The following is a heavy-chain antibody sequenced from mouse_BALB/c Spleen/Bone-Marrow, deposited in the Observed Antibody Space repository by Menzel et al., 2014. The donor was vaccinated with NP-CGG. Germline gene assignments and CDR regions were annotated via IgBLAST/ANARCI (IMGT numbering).Heavy chain of an antibody. J-gene: IGHJ2*01. Sequence: EVHLVESGGGLVQPGGSRKLSCAASGFTFSSFGMHWVRRAPEKGLEWVAYISSGSSTIFYADTVKGRFTVSRDNPKNTLFLQMTSLRSEDTAMYYCTRGGNWDDFDYWGQGTTLTVSS. D-gene: IGHD4-1*01. V-gene: IGHV5-17*02. CDR3: TRGGNWDDFDY. CDR1: GFTFSSFG. CDR2: ISSGSSTI.